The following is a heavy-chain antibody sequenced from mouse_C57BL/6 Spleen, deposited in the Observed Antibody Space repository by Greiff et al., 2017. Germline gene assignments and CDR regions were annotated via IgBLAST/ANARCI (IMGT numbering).Heavy chain of an antibody. V-gene: IGHV1-64*01. CDR2: IHPNSGST. Sequence: QVQLQQPGAELVKPGASVKLSCKASGYTFTSYWMHWVKQRPGQGLAWIGMIHPNSGSTNYNETFKSKATLTVDKSSSTAYMQLSILSSDDSPVYYFARGGGYWFAFDYWGPGTTLTVSS. J-gene: IGHJ2*01. CDR1: GYTFTSYW. CDR3: ARGGGYWFAFDY. D-gene: IGHD2-14*01.